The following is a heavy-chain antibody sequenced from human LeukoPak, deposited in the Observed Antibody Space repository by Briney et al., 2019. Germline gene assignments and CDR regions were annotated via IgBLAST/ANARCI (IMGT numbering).Heavy chain of an antibody. Sequence: PSETLSLTCTVSGGSISSYYWSWIRQPPGKGLEWIGYIYYSGSTNYNPSLKSRVTISVDTSKNQFSLKLSSVTAADTAVYYCARTYYDFWSGSIDAFDIWGQGTMVTVSS. V-gene: IGHV4-59*01. CDR1: GGSISSYY. J-gene: IGHJ3*02. CDR2: IYYSGST. D-gene: IGHD3-3*01. CDR3: ARTYYDFWSGSIDAFDI.